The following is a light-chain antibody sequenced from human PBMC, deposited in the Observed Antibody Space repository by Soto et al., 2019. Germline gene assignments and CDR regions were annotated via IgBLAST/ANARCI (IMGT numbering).Light chain of an antibody. CDR3: QQYNNWPET. CDR1: QSVSSN. Sequence: EIVITQSPATLSVSPGERATLCCRASQSVSSNLAWYQQKVGQAPKLLIYDASTRATGIPARFSGSGSGTEFTLTISSLQSEDFAVYYCQQYNNWPETFGQGTKVELK. V-gene: IGKV3-15*01. CDR2: DAS. J-gene: IGKJ1*01.